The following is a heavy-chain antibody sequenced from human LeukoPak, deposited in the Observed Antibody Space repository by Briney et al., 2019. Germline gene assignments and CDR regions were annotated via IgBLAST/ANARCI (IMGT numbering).Heavy chain of an antibody. CDR3: AKPYYYGSRSYMDY. V-gene: IGHV3-21*01. J-gene: IGHJ4*02. CDR2: ISSSGSYI. D-gene: IGHD3-10*01. CDR1: GFTFIYYT. Sequence: GGSLRLSCVASGFTFIYYTMNWVRQAPGKGLEWVSSISSSGSYIYYADSVRGRFTISRDNAKNSLYLQMNSLRAEDTAVYYCAKPYYYGSRSYMDYWGQGTLVTVSS.